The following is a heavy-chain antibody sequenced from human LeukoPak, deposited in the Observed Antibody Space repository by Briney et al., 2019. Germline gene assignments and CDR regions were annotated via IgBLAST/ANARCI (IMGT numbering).Heavy chain of an antibody. CDR2: ISFDGSNK. Sequence: GGSLRLSCAASGFTFIDYAMHWVRQAPGKGLEWVGVISFDGSNKYYADSVKGRFTISRDNSKNTLFLQMNSLRAEDTAVYFCGSGTQLYTDRRYDYWGQGTLVTVPS. CDR3: GSGTQLYTDRRYDY. V-gene: IGHV3-30-3*01. D-gene: IGHD6-25*01. CDR1: GFTFIDYA. J-gene: IGHJ4*02.